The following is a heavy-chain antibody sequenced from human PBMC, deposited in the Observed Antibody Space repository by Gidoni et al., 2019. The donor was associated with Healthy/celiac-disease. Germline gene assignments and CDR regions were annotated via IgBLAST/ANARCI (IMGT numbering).Heavy chain of an antibody. CDR2: IYYSGST. V-gene: IGHV4-39*01. D-gene: IGHD2-15*01. Sequence: QLQLQESGPGLVKPPETLSLTCPVPGGSISSSSYYWGWIRQPPGKGLGWIGSIYYSGSTYYNPSLKSRVTISVDTSKNQFSLKLSCVTAADTAVYYCARGGVAASYAFDIWGQGTMVTVSS. CDR3: ARGGVAASYAFDI. J-gene: IGHJ3*02. CDR1: GGSISSSSYY.